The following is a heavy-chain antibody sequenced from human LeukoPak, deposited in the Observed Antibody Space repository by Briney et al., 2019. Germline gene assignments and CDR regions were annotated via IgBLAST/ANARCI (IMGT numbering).Heavy chain of an antibody. V-gene: IGHV4-34*01. D-gene: IGHD6-19*01. J-gene: IGHJ4*02. CDR1: GGSFSGYY. Sequence: SETLSLTCAVYGGSFSGYYWSWIRQPPGKGLEWIGEINHSGSTNYNPSLKSRVTVSVDTSKNQFSLKLSSVTAADTAVYYCARGAVAGLDYWGQGTLVTVSS. CDR2: INHSGST. CDR3: ARGAVAGLDY.